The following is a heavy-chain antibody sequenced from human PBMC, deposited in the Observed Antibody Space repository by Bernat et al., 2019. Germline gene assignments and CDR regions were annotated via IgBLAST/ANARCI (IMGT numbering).Heavy chain of an antibody. V-gene: IGHV3-66*01. Sequence: EVQLVESGGGLVQPGGSLRLSCAASGFTVSSNYMSWVRQAPGKGLEWVSVIYSGGSTYYADSVKGRFTISRDNSKNTLYLQMNSLRAEDTAVYYCARGAVAAAGTGGFGAFDIWGQGTMVTVSS. CDR2: IYSGGST. J-gene: IGHJ3*02. CDR1: GFTVSSNY. D-gene: IGHD6-13*01. CDR3: ARGAVAAAGTGGFGAFDI.